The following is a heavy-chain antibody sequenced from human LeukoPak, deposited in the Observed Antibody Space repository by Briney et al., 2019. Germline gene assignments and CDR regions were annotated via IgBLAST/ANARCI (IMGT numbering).Heavy chain of an antibody. CDR1: GGSISSANYY. Sequence: SETLSLTCTVSGGSISSANYYWGWIRQPSGKGLEWIGSVYNSGSTYYNPSLKSRVTISVDTSKNQFSLKLSSVTAADTAVYYCARGVRSSGWPRGDDAFDIWGQGTMVTVSS. CDR3: ARGVRSSGWPRGDDAFDI. V-gene: IGHV4-39*07. CDR2: VYNSGST. J-gene: IGHJ3*02. D-gene: IGHD6-19*01.